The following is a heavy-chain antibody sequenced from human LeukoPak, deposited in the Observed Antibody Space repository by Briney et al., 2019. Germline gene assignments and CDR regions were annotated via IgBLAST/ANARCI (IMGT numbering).Heavy chain of an antibody. CDR1: GYTFTNYW. CDR3: ASKAMVRGAIPYYFDY. Sequence: GESLKISCKGSGYTFTNYWIGWVRQMPGRGLEWMGIIYPGDSDTRYSPSFQGQVIISADKSISTAYLQWTRLKASDTAMYYCASKAMVRGAIPYYFDYWGQGTLVTVSS. J-gene: IGHJ4*02. V-gene: IGHV5-51*01. CDR2: IYPGDSDT. D-gene: IGHD3-10*01.